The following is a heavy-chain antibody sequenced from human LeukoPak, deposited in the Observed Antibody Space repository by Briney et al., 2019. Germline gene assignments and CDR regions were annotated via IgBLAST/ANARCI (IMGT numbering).Heavy chain of an antibody. CDR2: ISSNSNYI. Sequence: PGGSLRLSCAASGFSFSAYIMNWVRQAPGKGLEWVSSISSNSNYIYYADSVRGRFTISRDNSKNSLFLQMNSLRAEDTALYHCARNNGMDVWAKGPRSSSP. CDR3: ARNNGMDV. J-gene: IGHJ6*02. CDR1: GFSFSAYI. V-gene: IGHV3-21*04.